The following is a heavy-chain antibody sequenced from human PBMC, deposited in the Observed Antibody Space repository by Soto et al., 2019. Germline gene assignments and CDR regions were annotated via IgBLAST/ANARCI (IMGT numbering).Heavy chain of an antibody. J-gene: IGHJ4*02. CDR3: AKGSSGSYYALYY. CDR2: ISGSGGST. V-gene: IGHV3-23*01. D-gene: IGHD1-26*01. Sequence: PXXSLRLSCAASGFTFSSYAMRWVLQAPGKGLEWVSAISGSGGSTYYADSVKGRFTISRDNSKNTLYLQMNSLRAEDTAVYYCAKGSSGSYYALYYWGQGTLVTVSS. CDR1: GFTFSSYA.